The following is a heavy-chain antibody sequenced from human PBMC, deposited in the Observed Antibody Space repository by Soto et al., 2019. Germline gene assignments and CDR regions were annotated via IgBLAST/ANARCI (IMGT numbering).Heavy chain of an antibody. Sequence: QPGGSLRLSCAASGFTFSSYEMNWVRQAPGRGLEWVSYISSSGSTIYYADSVKGRFTISRDNAKNSLYLQMNSLRAEDTAVYYCARASDYGNDYWGQGTLVTVSS. CDR3: ARASDYGNDY. V-gene: IGHV3-48*03. D-gene: IGHD4-17*01. CDR1: GFTFSSYE. CDR2: ISSSGSTI. J-gene: IGHJ4*02.